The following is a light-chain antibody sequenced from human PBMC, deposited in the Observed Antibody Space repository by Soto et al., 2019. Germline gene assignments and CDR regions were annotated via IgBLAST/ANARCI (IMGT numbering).Light chain of an antibody. V-gene: IGKV3-20*01. J-gene: IGKJ1*01. CDR1: QSVSNNY. Sequence: IALTQSACTLSLSAGERATLSCRASQSVSNNYLAWYQQKPGQAPRLLIYGASNRATGIPDRFSGSGSGTDFTLTISRLEPEDFAVYYCQQYCRSGTFGHGTKVDIK. CDR2: GAS. CDR3: QQYCRSGT.